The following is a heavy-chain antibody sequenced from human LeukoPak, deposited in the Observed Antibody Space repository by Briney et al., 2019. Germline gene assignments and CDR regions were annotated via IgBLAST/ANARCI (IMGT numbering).Heavy chain of an antibody. J-gene: IGHJ4*02. V-gene: IGHV4-34*01. Sequence: LSETLSLTCAVYDGSFSGYYWSWLRQPSGKGLEWIGEINDSGSTNYNPSLKSRFTISVDTSKNQFSLKLSFVTAADTAVYYCARGYDCSSSSCYTLFDLWGQGTLVTVSS. CDR1: DGSFSGYY. CDR2: INDSGST. CDR3: ARGYDCSSSSCYTLFDL. D-gene: IGHD2-2*02.